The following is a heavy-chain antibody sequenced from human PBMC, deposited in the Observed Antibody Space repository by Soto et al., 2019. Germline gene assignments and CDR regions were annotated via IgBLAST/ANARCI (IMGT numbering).Heavy chain of an antibody. CDR3: AKKVNSGPGSQYFDY. CDR2: FRTSGDGGTT. Sequence: PVGSLRLSCAASGFTFSSYSMSWVRQAPGKVLEWVSGFRTSGDGGTTYYADSVKGRFTISRDNSKNMLFLQMNSLRAEDTAIYYCAKKVNSGPGSQYFDYWGQGTLVTVSS. CDR1: GFTFSSYS. D-gene: IGHD3-10*01. V-gene: IGHV3-23*01. J-gene: IGHJ4*02.